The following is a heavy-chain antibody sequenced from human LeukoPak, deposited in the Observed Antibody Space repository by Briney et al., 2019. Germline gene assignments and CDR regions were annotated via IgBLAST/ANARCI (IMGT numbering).Heavy chain of an antibody. CDR3: ARGVAGVYFYYYMDV. CDR1: GYTFTGYY. Sequence: ASVKVSCKASGYTFTGYYMHWVRQAPGQGLEWMGWIDPNNGDTHYAQKFQGTVTMTRDTSISTAYMELSSLRSDDTAVYYCARGVAGVYFYYYMDVWGKGTTVTVSS. V-gene: IGHV1-2*02. J-gene: IGHJ6*03. D-gene: IGHD1-14*01. CDR2: IDPNNGDT.